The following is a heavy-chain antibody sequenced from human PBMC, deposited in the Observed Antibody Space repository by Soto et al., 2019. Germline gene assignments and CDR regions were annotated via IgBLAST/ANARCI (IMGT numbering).Heavy chain of an antibody. J-gene: IGHJ5*02. D-gene: IGHD2-8*02. CDR2: ISYDGSNK. V-gene: IGHV3-30*18. Sequence: QVQLVESGGGVVQPGRSLRLSCAASGFTFSSYGMHWVRQAPGKGLEWVAVISYDGSNKYYADSVKGRFTISRDNSKNTLYLQMNSLRAEDTAVYYCAKDLVVRFHGAWFDPWGQGTLVTVSS. CDR3: AKDLVVRFHGAWFDP. CDR1: GFTFSSYG.